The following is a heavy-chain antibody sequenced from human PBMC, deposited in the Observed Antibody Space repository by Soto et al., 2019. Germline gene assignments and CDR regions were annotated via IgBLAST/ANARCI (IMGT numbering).Heavy chain of an antibody. Sequence: QVLLVESGGGVVQPGRSLRLSWAASESIFRGHGMHGVRQAPGKGLEWVAIIRFDGSNINYADFVRGRFTISRDNFKNMLYLAMNSLRVEDTAVYYCARDGVGATTFWGYLDYWGQGNLVTVAA. V-gene: IGHV3-33*01. CDR1: ESIFRGHG. CDR3: ARDGVGATTFWGYLDY. CDR2: IRFDGSNI. D-gene: IGHD1-26*01. J-gene: IGHJ4*02.